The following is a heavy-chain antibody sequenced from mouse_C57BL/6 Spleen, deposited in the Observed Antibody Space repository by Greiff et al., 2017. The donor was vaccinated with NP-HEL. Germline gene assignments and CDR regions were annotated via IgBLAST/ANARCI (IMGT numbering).Heavy chain of an antibody. CDR3: ASDGTYEVVDRNY. CDR1: GYTFTSYW. V-gene: IGHV1-53*01. CDR2: INPSNGGT. J-gene: IGHJ2*01. Sequence: QVQLQQPGTELVKPGASVKLSCKASGYTFTSYWMHWVKQRPGQGLEWIGNINPSNGGTNYNEKFKSKATLTVDTSSSTAYMQLSSLTSEDSAVYYCASDGTYEVVDRNYWGQGTTLTVSS. D-gene: IGHD1-1*01.